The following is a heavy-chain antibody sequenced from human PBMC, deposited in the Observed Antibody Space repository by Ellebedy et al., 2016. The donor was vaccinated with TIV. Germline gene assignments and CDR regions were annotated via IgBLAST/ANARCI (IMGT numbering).Heavy chain of an antibody. CDR1: GFTFSSYW. J-gene: IGHJ4*02. CDR2: INSDGSST. D-gene: IGHD5-18*01. V-gene: IGHV3-74*01. CDR3: ASDTSGYSYGYPHY. Sequence: GGSLRLXXAASGFTFSSYWMHWVRQAPGKGLVWDSRINSDGSSTSYADSVKGRFTISRDNAKNTLYLQMNSLRAEDTAVYYCASDTSGYSYGYPHYWGQGTLVTVSS.